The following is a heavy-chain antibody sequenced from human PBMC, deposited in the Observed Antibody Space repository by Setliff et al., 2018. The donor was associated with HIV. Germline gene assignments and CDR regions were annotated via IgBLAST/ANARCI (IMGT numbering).Heavy chain of an antibody. Sequence: SLTCTVSGGSMSRFYLTWIRQPPGKGLEWIGFVYSTGSINYSPSFRGRLTISLDTSENQFSLHLTSVTAADTAVYYCARAEGDAYNSLPYFDSWGPGALVTVSS. V-gene: IGHV4-59*01. CDR3: ARAEGDAYNSLPYFDS. J-gene: IGHJ4*02. D-gene: IGHD1-1*01. CDR2: VYSTGSI. CDR1: GGSMSRFY.